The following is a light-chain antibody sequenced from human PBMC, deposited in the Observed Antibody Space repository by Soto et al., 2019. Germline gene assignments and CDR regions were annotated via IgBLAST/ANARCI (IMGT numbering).Light chain of an antibody. CDR2: DVG. J-gene: IGLJ1*01. Sequence: QSALTQPASVSGSPGQSITISCTGTHSDIGNYNYVSWYQHLPGKAPKLMIYDVGSRPSGVSSRFSGSKSGNTASLVISGLQAEDEADYYCNSYREDHPRFYVFGTGTKLTVL. CDR3: NSYREDHPRFYV. CDR1: HSDIGNYNY. V-gene: IGLV2-14*03.